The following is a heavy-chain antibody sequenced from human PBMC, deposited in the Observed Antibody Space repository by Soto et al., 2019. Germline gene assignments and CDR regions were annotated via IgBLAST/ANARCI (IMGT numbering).Heavy chain of an antibody. D-gene: IGHD3-10*01. CDR2: IYHSGST. CDR3: ARAYYGSGNFDY. J-gene: IGHJ4*02. Sequence: SETLSLTCAVSGYSISSGYYWGWIRQPPGKGLEWIGSIYHSGSTYYNPSLKSRVTISVDTSKNQFSLKLSSVTAADTAVYYCARAYYGSGNFDYWGQGTLVTVSS. V-gene: IGHV4-38-2*01. CDR1: GYSISSGYY.